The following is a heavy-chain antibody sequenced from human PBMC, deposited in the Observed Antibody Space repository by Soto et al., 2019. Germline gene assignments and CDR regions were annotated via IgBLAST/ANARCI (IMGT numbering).Heavy chain of an antibody. D-gene: IGHD5-18*01. V-gene: IGHV1-2*04. J-gene: IGHJ6*02. Sequence: ASVKVSFKASGYTFTGYYMHWVRQAPGQGLEWMGWINPNSGGTNYAQKFQGWVTMTRDTSISTAYMELSRLRSDDTAVYYCARGGGKDTAMVDGMDVWGQGTTVTVSS. CDR1: GYTFTGYY. CDR3: ARGGGKDTAMVDGMDV. CDR2: INPNSGGT.